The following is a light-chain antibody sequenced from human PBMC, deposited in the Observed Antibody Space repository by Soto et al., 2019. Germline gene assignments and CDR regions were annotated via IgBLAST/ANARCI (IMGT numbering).Light chain of an antibody. CDR3: QSYDATNRV. J-gene: IGLJ3*02. CDR2: EDN. V-gene: IGLV6-57*01. CDR1: SGSIASNY. Sequence: NFMLTQPHSVSESPGKTVIISCTRSSGSIASNYVQWYQQRPGSSPTTVIYEDNQRPSGVPDRFSGSIDSSSNSASLPISGRETEEEADYFCQSYDATNRVFGGGTKLTV.